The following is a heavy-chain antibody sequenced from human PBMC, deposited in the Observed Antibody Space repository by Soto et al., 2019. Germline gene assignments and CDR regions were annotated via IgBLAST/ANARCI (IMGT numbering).Heavy chain of an antibody. CDR3: ARAERGQHGGALDI. Sequence: GGSLRLSCAASGFTFSSYWMHWVRQAPGKGLVWVSRINSDGSSTSYADSVKGRFTISRDNAKNTLYLQMNSLRAEDTAVYYWARAERGQHGGALDIWGQGTMVTVSS. D-gene: IGHD6-13*01. CDR2: INSDGSST. V-gene: IGHV3-74*01. J-gene: IGHJ3*02. CDR1: GFTFSSYW.